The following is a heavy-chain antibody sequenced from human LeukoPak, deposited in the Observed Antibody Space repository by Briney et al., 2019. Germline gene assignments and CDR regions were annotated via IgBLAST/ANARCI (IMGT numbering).Heavy chain of an antibody. D-gene: IGHD3-3*01. CDR3: ARGLGFWSGYYTDY. J-gene: IGHJ4*02. Sequence: SETLSLTCAVYGGSFSGYYWSWIRQPPGKGLVWIGEINHSGSTNYNPSLKSRVTISVDTSKNQFSLKLSSVTAADTAVYYCARGLGFWSGYYTDYWGQGTLVTVSS. CDR2: INHSGST. CDR1: GGSFSGYY. V-gene: IGHV4-34*01.